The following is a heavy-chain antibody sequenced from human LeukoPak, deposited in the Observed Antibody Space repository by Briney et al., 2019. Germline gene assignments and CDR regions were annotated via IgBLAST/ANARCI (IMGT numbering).Heavy chain of an antibody. CDR3: ARDRDYGDHDAFDI. V-gene: IGHV1-69*04. CDR1: GGTFSSYT. Sequence: ASVKVSCKASGGTFSSYTISWVRQAPGQGLEWMGRIIPTLGIANYAQKFQGRVTITADKSTSTAYMELSSLRSEDTAVYYCARDRDYGDHDAFDIWGQGTMVTVSS. D-gene: IGHD4-17*01. CDR2: IIPTLGIA. J-gene: IGHJ3*02.